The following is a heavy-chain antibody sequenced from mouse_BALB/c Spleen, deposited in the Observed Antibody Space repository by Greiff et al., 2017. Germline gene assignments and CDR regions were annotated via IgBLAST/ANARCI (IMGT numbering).Heavy chain of an antibody. J-gene: IGHJ2*01. CDR1: GFTFSDFY. CDR3: AREKSSSLDY. Sequence: DVKLVESGGGLVKPGGSLKLSCAASGFTFSDFYMYWVRQTPEKRLEWVATISDGGSYTYYPDSVKGRFTISRDNAKNNLYLQMSSLKSEDTAMYYCAREKSSSLDYWGQGTTLTVSS. CDR2: ISDGGSYT. V-gene: IGHV5-4*02. D-gene: IGHD1-1*01.